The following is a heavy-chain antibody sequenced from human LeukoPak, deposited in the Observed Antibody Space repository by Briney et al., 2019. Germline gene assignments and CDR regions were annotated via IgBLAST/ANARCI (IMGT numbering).Heavy chain of an antibody. CDR2: IIPILDTA. CDR1: GYTFTSYD. Sequence: ASVKVSCKASGYTFTSYDISWVRQAPGQGLEWMGGIIPILDTANYAQKFQGRVTITTDESTSTAYMELSSLRSEDTAVYYCARSDIVATITTALDYWGQGTLVTVSS. V-gene: IGHV1-69*05. D-gene: IGHD5-12*01. CDR3: ARSDIVATITTALDY. J-gene: IGHJ4*02.